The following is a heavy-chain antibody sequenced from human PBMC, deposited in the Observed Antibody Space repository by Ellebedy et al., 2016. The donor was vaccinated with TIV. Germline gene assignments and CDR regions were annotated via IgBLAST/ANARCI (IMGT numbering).Heavy chain of an antibody. CDR2: IYTSGST. J-gene: IGHJ4*02. D-gene: IGHD5-18*01. CDR1: GGSISSYY. V-gene: IGHV4-4*07. Sequence: GSLRLSXTVSGGSISSYYWSWIRQPAGKGLEWIGRIYTSGSTNYNPSLKSRVTMSVDTSKNQFSLKLSSVTAADTAVYYCARETKSYGLPDYWGQGTLVTVSS. CDR3: ARETKSYGLPDY.